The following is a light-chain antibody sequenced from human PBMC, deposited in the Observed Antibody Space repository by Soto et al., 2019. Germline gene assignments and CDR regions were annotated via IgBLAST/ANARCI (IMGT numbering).Light chain of an antibody. CDR1: QSVSSN. J-gene: IGKJ1*01. V-gene: IGKV3-15*01. Sequence: ETVMTQSPATLSVSPGERATLSCRASQSVSSNLAWYQQKPGQAPRLLIYGASTRATGVPARFSGSGSGTEFTLTISSLQSEDFAVYSCQQYNNWPRTFGQGTKVEIK. CDR2: GAS. CDR3: QQYNNWPRT.